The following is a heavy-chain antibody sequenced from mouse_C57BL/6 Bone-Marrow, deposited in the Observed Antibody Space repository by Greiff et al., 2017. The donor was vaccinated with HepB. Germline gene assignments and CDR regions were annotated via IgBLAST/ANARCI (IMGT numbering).Heavy chain of an antibody. Sequence: EVKLVESGGDLVKPGGSLKLSCAASGFTFSSYGMSWVRQTPDKRLEWVATISSGGSYTYYPDSVKGRFTISRDNAKNTLYLQMSSLKSEDTAMYYCARGTGFDYWGQGTTLTVS. D-gene: IGHD4-1*01. CDR3: ARGTGFDY. J-gene: IGHJ2*01. CDR2: ISSGGSYT. CDR1: GFTFSSYG. V-gene: IGHV5-6*01.